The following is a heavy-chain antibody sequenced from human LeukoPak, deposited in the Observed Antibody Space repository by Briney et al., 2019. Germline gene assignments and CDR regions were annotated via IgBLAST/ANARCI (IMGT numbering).Heavy chain of an antibody. CDR3: ARERPSHYYGSGSYPD. Sequence: SETLSLTCAVYGGTFSGYYWSWIRQPPGKGLEWSGEINHSGSTNYNPSLKSRVTISVDTSKNQFFLKLSSVTAADTAVYYCARERPSHYYGSGSYPDWGQGTLVTVSS. D-gene: IGHD3-10*01. J-gene: IGHJ4*02. V-gene: IGHV4-34*01. CDR1: GGTFSGYY. CDR2: INHSGST.